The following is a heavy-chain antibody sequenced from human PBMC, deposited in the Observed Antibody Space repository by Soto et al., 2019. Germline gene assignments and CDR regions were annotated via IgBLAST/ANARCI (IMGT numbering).Heavy chain of an antibody. CDR2: INPSGGGT. J-gene: IGHJ4*02. CDR1: GFTFTNYY. D-gene: IGHD1-1*01. V-gene: IGHV1-46*01. Sequence: QVQLVQSGAEVKKPGASVKVSCKASGFTFTNYYIHWVRQAPGQGLEWMGLINPSGGGTFYAQKCQGRVTVTRDTSAGTVYMEVSNLRSEDTAVYFCARDSGDTTLRQWGLSFHYLGQGTLVTVSS. CDR3: ARDSGDTTLRQWGLSFHY.